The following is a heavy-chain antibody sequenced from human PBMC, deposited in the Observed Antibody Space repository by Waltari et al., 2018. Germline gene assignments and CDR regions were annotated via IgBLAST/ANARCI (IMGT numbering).Heavy chain of an antibody. V-gene: IGHV4-4*07. CDR2: IYTSGST. CDR3: ARNYDFWSGYLHFDAFDI. J-gene: IGHJ3*02. D-gene: IGHD3-3*01. Sequence: QVQLQESGPGLVKPSETLSLTCTVSGGSISSYYWSWIRQPAGKGLEWIGRIYTSGSTNSTPSLKSRVTMSVDTSKNQFSLKLSSVTAADTAVYYCARNYDFWSGYLHFDAFDIWGQGTMVTVSS. CDR1: GGSISSYY.